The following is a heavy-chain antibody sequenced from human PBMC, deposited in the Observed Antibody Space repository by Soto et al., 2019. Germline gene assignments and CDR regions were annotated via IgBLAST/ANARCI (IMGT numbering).Heavy chain of an antibody. CDR2: ISYDGSNK. J-gene: IGHJ4*02. V-gene: IGHV3-30-3*01. CDR3: ARVGLAETGTTLFDY. D-gene: IGHD1-7*01. Sequence: GGSLRLSCAASGFTFSSYAMHLVRQAPGKGLEWVAVISYDGSNKYYADSVKGRFTISRDNSKNTLYLQMNSLRAEDTAVYYCARVGLAETGTTLFDYWGQGTLVTVSS. CDR1: GFTFSSYA.